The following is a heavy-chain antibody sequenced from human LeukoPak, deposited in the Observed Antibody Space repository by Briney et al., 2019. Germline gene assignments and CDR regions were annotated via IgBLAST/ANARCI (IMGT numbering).Heavy chain of an antibody. J-gene: IGHJ3*02. CDR2: INSDGSST. D-gene: IGHD6-19*01. CDR1: GFTFSSYW. CDR3: ARDSSGWFLVGAFDI. Sequence: QAGGSLRLSCAASGFTFSSYWMHWVRQAPGKGLVWVSRINSDGSSTSYADSVKGRFTISRDNAKNTLYLQMNSLRAEDTTVYYCARDSSGWFLVGAFDIWGQGTMVTVSS. V-gene: IGHV3-74*01.